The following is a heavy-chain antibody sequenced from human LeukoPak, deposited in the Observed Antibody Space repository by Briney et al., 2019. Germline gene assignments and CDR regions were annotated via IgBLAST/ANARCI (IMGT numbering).Heavy chain of an antibody. CDR2: IYYSGST. CDR1: GGSISSSSYY. V-gene: IGHV4-39*07. J-gene: IGHJ5*02. D-gene: IGHD3-10*01. CDR3: ARAYYYGSGSLNWFDP. Sequence: SETLSLTCTVSGGSISSSSYYWGWIRQPPGKGLEWIGSIYYSGSTCYIPSLKSRVTISVDTSNNQFSLKLSSVTAADTAVHYCARAYYYGSGSLNWFDPWGQGTLVTVSS.